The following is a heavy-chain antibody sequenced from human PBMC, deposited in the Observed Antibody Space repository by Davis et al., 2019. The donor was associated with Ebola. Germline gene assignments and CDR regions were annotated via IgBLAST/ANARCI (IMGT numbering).Heavy chain of an antibody. D-gene: IGHD6-19*01. CDR3: ARHYISGWLDY. CDR1: GFTVSGND. V-gene: IGHV3-66*04. J-gene: IGHJ4*02. CDR2: IYRGGDT. Sequence: GESLKISCVASGFTVSGNDMSWVRQAPGKGLEWVSVIYRGGDTYYADSVKGRFIISRDNSKDMLYLQMNNLRADDTAVYYCARHYISGWLDYWGQGTLVTVSS.